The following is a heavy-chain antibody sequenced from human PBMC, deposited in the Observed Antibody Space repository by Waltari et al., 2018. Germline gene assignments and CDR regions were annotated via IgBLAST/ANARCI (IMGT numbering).Heavy chain of an antibody. CDR3: ARHLKRNGYRFAP. J-gene: IGHJ5*02. Sequence: QLQLHKSGPGLVKPSETLSLTCTVSADSISRGSYYWGWIRQSPGKGLEWIGTIYYSGNTYYNPNLKSRVTISGETSKKQFSMKLRSVTAADTVVYYCARHLKRNGYRFAPWGQGTLVTVSS. CDR1: ADSISRGSYY. CDR2: IYYSGNT. D-gene: IGHD5-12*01. V-gene: IGHV4-39*01.